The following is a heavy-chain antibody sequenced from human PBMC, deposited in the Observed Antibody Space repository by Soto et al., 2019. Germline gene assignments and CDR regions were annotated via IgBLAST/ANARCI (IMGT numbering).Heavy chain of an antibody. CDR2: LIPIFGTA. CDR3: ARADLYGDYSFDY. J-gene: IGHJ4*02. CDR1: GGTFSSYA. V-gene: IGHV1-69*01. D-gene: IGHD4-17*01. Sequence: QAQLVQSGAEVKKPGSSVKVSCKASGGTFSSYAISWVRQAPGQGLEWMGGLIPIFGTANYAKKFKGRVTITADESTSTAYMELSSLRSEDTAVYYCARADLYGDYSFDYRGQGTLVTVSS.